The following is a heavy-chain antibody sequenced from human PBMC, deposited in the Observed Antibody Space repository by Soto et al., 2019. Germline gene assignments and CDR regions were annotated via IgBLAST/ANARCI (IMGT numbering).Heavy chain of an antibody. D-gene: IGHD5-18*01. Sequence: QVQLQESGPGLVKPSQTLSLTCTVSGASITSGGYYWNWIRQHPGKGLEWIGYIYYSGNTYYNPSLQSRVTISVDTSKNQFSLKLSSVTAADTAVYYCTRSIHHWGQGTLVTVSS. CDR1: GASITSGGYY. CDR2: IYYSGNT. V-gene: IGHV4-31*03. CDR3: TRSIHH. J-gene: IGHJ4*02.